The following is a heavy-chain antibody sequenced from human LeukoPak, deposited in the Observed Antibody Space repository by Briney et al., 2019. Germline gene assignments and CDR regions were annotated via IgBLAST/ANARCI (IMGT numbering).Heavy chain of an antibody. J-gene: IGHJ3*02. CDR2: IYYSGST. D-gene: IGHD4-23*01. V-gene: IGHV4-59*01. Sequence: SETLSLTCTVSGGSISGFYWIWIRQPPGKALEWIGYIYYSGSTNYNPSLKSRAALSVDTSKNQFSLKLSSVTAADTALYYCARASNAFSGNGAFDIWGQGTMVTVSS. CDR1: GGSISGFY. CDR3: ARASNAFSGNGAFDI.